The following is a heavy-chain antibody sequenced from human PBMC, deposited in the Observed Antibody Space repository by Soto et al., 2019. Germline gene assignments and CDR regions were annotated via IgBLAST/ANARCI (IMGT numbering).Heavy chain of an antibody. D-gene: IGHD5-12*01. V-gene: IGHV4-34*01. CDR3: ARLQWLDDY. CDR1: GGSFSGYY. Sequence: SETLSLTCAVYGGSFSGYYWSWIRQPPGKGLEWIGEINHSGSTNYNPSLKSRVTISVDTSKNQFSLKLSSVTAADTAVYYCARLQWLDDYSGQGTLVTVSS. CDR2: INHSGST. J-gene: IGHJ4*02.